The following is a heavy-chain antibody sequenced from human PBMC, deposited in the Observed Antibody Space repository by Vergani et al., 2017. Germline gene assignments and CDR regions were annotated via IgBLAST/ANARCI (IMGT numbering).Heavy chain of an antibody. CDR2: IWYDGSNK. V-gene: IGHV3-33*01. J-gene: IGHJ4*02. CDR1: GFTFSSYG. CDR3: ARDLFVKGGYVFDY. D-gene: IGHD5-12*01. Sequence: ELLVESGGTLVQPGGSLRLSCAASGFTFSSYGMHWVRQAPGKGLEWVAVIWYDGSNKYYADSVKGRFTISRDNSKNTLYLQMNSLRAEDTAVYYCARDLFVKGGYVFDYWGQGTLVTVSS.